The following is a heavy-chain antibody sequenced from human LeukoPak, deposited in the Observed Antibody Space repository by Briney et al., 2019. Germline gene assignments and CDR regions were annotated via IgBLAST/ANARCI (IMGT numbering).Heavy chain of an antibody. CDR3: VKDDSYHYDTSTYVA. Sequence: GGSLRLSCSASGFTFSRYAMHWARQAPGKGLEYVSAIGTNGNTYYADSVKGRFTISRDNSKNTPYLQMSSLRAEDTAVYHCVKDDSYHYDTSTYVAWGQGTLVTVSS. D-gene: IGHD3-22*01. CDR2: IGTNGNT. V-gene: IGHV3-64D*06. J-gene: IGHJ5*02. CDR1: GFTFSRYA.